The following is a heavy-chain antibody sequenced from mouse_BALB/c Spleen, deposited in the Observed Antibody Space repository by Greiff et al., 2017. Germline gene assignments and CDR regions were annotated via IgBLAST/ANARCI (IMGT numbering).Heavy chain of an antibody. CDR3: ARLGGHDVSYAMDY. CDR2: ISYSGST. J-gene: IGHJ4*01. V-gene: IGHV3-8*02. Sequence: EVKLMESGPSLVKPSQTLSLTCSVTGDSITSGYWNWIRKFPGNKLEYMGYISYSGSTYYNPSLKSRISITRDTSKNQYYLQLNSVTTEDTATYYCARLGGHDVSYAMDYWGQGTSVTVSS. CDR1: GDSITSGY. D-gene: IGHD2-2*01.